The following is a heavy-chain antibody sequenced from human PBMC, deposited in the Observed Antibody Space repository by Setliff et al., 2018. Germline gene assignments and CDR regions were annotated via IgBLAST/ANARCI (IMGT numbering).Heavy chain of an antibody. CDR1: GGTFSSYA. J-gene: IGHJ4*02. CDR3: ARGGYYWHFDY. CDR2: INAGNGNT. D-gene: IGHD3-22*01. Sequence: ASVKVSCKASGGTFSSYAISWVRQAPGQGLEWMGWINAGNGNTKYSQKFQGRVTITRDTSASTAYMELSSLRSEDTAVYYCARGGYYWHFDYWGQGTLVTVSS. V-gene: IGHV1-3*01.